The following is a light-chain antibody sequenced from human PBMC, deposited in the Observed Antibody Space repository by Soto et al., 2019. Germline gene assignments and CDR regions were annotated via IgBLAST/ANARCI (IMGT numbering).Light chain of an antibody. V-gene: IGKV3-15*01. CDR2: GSS. CDR3: QSYNDWPFT. CDR1: ESLSTY. Sequence: EIVMTQSPASLSVSPGERVTLSCRASESLSTYLAWYQQKPGQAPRLLIYGSSTKATGIPARFSGSVSATDFTLTISSLQSKDFAVYYCQSYNDWPFTFGQGTKLEI. J-gene: IGKJ2*01.